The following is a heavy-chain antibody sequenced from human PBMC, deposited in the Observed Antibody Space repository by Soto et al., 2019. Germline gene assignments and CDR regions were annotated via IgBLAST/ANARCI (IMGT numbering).Heavy chain of an antibody. D-gene: IGHD2-2*03. V-gene: IGHV6-1*01. CDR3: ARDGGGYCSSTSCYANPGHYYYHLDV. Sequence: SQTLSLTCAISGDSVSSNSAAWNWIRQSPSRGLEWLGRTYYRSKWYNDYAVSVKSRITINPDTSKNQFSLQLNSVTHEETAVYYCARDGGGYCSSTSCYANPGHYYYHLDVWGKGTTVTVSS. CDR2: TYYRSKWYN. J-gene: IGHJ6*03. CDR1: GDSVSSNSAA.